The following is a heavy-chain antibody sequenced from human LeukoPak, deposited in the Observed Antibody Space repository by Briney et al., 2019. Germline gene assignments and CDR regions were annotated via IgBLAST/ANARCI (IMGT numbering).Heavy chain of an antibody. CDR2: ISSSSSYI. CDR3: ARGNYYGSGSRYYFDY. J-gene: IGHJ4*02. D-gene: IGHD3-10*01. Sequence: PGGSLRLSCAASGFTFSSYAMSWVRQAPGKGLEWVSSISSSSSYIYYADSVKGRFTISRDNAKNSLYLQMNSLRAEDTAVYYCARGNYYGSGSRYYFDYWGQGTLVTVSS. CDR1: GFTFSSYA. V-gene: IGHV3-21*01.